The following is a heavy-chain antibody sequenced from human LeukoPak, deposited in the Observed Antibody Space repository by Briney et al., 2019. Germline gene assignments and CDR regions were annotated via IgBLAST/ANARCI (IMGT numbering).Heavy chain of an antibody. J-gene: IGHJ4*02. CDR1: GFTVSGNY. Sequence: GGSLRLSCAASGFTVSGNYMSWVRQAPGKGLEWVSVIYSGGSTYYADSVKGRFTISRDNSKNTLYLQMNSLRAEDTAVYYCARSYDSSGNYGDYWGQGTLVTVSS. V-gene: IGHV3-66*02. D-gene: IGHD3-22*01. CDR2: IYSGGST. CDR3: ARSYDSSGNYGDY.